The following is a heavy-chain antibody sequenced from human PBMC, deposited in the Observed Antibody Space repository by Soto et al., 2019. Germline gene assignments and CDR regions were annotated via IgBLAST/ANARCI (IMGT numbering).Heavy chain of an antibody. CDR2: INDRGST. D-gene: IGHD3-10*01. Sequence: QVQLQQWGAGLLKPSETLSLTCAVYGGSFSGYYWSWIRQTPGKGLEWIGEINDRGSTNNNPSLKSRVTILVDTPKNRFSLELSAVTAADPAVYCCARGLLLWFGELSRRGRYYYYMDVWGKGTKVTVSS. V-gene: IGHV4-34*01. J-gene: IGHJ6*03. CDR1: GGSFSGYY. CDR3: ARGLLLWFGELSRRGRYYYYMDV.